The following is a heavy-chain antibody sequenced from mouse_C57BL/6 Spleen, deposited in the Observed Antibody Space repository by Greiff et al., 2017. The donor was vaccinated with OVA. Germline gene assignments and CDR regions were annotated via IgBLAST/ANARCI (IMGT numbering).Heavy chain of an antibody. V-gene: IGHV1-67*01. CDR3: ARQLRLRSYYAMDY. J-gene: IGHJ4*01. Sequence: QVQLQQSGPELVKPGASVKMSCKASGYTFTDYNMHWVKQSHAKSLEWIGVISTYYGDASYNQKFKDKATMTVDKSSSTAYMELARLTSEDSAVYYCARQLRLRSYYAMDYWGQGTSVTVSS. CDR1: GYTFTDYN. CDR2: ISTYYGDA. D-gene: IGHD3-2*02.